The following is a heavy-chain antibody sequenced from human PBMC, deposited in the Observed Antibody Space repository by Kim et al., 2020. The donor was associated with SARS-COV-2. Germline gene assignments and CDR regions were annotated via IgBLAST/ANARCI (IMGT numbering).Heavy chain of an antibody. CDR2: IISSSSTI. CDR1: GFTFSSYS. J-gene: IGHJ4*02. V-gene: IGHV3-48*02. Sequence: GGSLRLSCAASGFTFSSYSMNWVRQAPGKGLEWVSYIISSSSTIYYADSVKGRFTISRDNAKNSLYLQMNSLRDEDTAVYYCARGSYSGSYLPQPYDFDYWGQGTLVTVSS. D-gene: IGHD1-26*01. CDR3: ARGSYSGSYLPQPYDFDY.